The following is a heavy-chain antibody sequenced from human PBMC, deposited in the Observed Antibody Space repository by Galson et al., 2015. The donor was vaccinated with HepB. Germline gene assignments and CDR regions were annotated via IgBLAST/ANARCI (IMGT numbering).Heavy chain of an antibody. J-gene: IGHJ4*02. CDR1: GGTSSDYT. CDR3: ARSYDNSGWLYYFDS. Sequence: SVKVSCKASGGTSSDYTITWVRQAPGQGLEWMGGITPVYGTSHYAQNFQARLTFSADASTSTAYMELSNLRSDDTGMYFCARSYDNSGWLYYFDSWGQGTLVTVSS. D-gene: IGHD3-22*01. CDR2: ITPVYGTS. V-gene: IGHV1-69*13.